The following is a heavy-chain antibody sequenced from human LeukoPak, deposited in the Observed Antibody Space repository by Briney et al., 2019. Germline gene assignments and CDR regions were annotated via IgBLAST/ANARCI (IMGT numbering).Heavy chain of an antibody. J-gene: IGHJ4*02. CDR2: IWYDGSNE. V-gene: IGHV3-33*01. Sequence: GRSLRLSCAASGITFSSYGMHWVRQAPGKGLEWVAVIWYDGSNEYYADSVKGRFTISRDNSKNTLYLQMNSLRAEDTAVYYCARDIGIAVAGSDYWGQGTLVTVSS. CDR1: GITFSSYG. CDR3: ARDIGIAVAGSDY. D-gene: IGHD6-19*01.